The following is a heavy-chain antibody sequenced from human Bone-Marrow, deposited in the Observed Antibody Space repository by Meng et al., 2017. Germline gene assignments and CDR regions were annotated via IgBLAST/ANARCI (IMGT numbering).Heavy chain of an antibody. J-gene: IGHJ5*02. Sequence: GESRKISGAASGFTVSSNYMSWVRQAPGKGLEWVSVIYSGGSTYYADSVKGRFTISRDNSKNTLYLQMNSLRAEDTAVYYCARDGPITMVRGVITAWGQGTLVTVSS. CDR2: IYSGGST. V-gene: IGHV3-66*02. CDR3: ARDGPITMVRGVITA. D-gene: IGHD3-10*01. CDR1: GFTVSSNY.